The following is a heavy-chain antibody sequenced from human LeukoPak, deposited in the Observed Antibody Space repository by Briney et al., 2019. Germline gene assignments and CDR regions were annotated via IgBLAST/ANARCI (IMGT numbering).Heavy chain of an antibody. CDR2: ISGSGSTI. CDR1: GFTFSSYA. J-gene: IGHJ6*04. Sequence: GGSLRLSCAASGFTFSSYAMSWVRQAPGKGLEWVSAISGSGSTIYYADSVKGRFTISRDNAKNSLYLQMNSLRAEDTAVYYCAELGITMIGGVWGKGTTVTISS. CDR3: AELGITMIGGV. V-gene: IGHV3-23*01. D-gene: IGHD3-10*02.